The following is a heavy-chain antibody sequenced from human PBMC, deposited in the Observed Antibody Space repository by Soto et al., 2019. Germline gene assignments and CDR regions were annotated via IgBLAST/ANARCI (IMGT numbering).Heavy chain of an antibody. Sequence: QVQLVQSGAEVKKPGASVKVSCKASGYTFTSHGISWVRQAPGQGPEWMVWISGYNGNTNYAHNVHGSVTMNRDTSASTAYMELRSLTSDDPAVYYCTRWAWKTHDYGGPLDNWGQGTLVTVSS. V-gene: IGHV1-18*04. CDR3: TRWAWKTHDYGGPLDN. J-gene: IGHJ4*02. CDR2: ISGYNGNT. CDR1: GYTFTSHG. D-gene: IGHD4-17*01.